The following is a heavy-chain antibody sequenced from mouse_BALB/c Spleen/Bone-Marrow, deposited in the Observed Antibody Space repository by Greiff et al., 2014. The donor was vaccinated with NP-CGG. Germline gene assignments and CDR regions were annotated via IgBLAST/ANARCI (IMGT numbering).Heavy chain of an antibody. CDR3: ARGGIGRSLDY. CDR2: IYPGDGST. Sequence: VQLKESVPELVKPGTLVKISCKASGYSXTXXDINXVXXXXXXXXXXIGWIYPGDGSTKYNEKFKGKATLTADRSSSTAYMQLSSLTSESSAVYFCARGGIGRSLDYWGQGTSVTVSS. J-gene: IGHJ4*01. D-gene: IGHD3-3*01. CDR1: GYSXTXXD. V-gene: IGHV1S56*01.